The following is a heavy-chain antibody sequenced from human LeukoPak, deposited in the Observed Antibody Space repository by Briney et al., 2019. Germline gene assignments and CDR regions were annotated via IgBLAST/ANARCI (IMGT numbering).Heavy chain of an antibody. Sequence: PGGSLRLSCAASGFTFSSYGMSWVRQAPGKGLEWVLAISSSGGVTNYVDSVKGRFTISRDNSKNTLYLQMNSLRAEDTAVYFCAKPHSGASFFDYWGQGALVTVSS. CDR3: AKPHSGASFFDY. D-gene: IGHD2-15*01. CDR2: ISSSGGVT. CDR1: GFTFSSYG. V-gene: IGHV3-23*01. J-gene: IGHJ4*02.